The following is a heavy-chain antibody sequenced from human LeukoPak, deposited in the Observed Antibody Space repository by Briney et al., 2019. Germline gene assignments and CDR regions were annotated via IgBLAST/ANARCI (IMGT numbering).Heavy chain of an antibody. Sequence: SETLSLTCTVSGVSISTDTFYWGWIRQPPGKGLEWIANIYYTGSSYYNPSLKSRVTISVDTSKNQFSLKLSSVTAADTAVYYCARHPAYGSGSYDAFDIWGQGTMVTVSS. V-gene: IGHV4-39*01. CDR2: IYYTGSS. D-gene: IGHD3-10*01. CDR3: ARHPAYGSGSYDAFDI. J-gene: IGHJ3*02. CDR1: GVSISTDTFY.